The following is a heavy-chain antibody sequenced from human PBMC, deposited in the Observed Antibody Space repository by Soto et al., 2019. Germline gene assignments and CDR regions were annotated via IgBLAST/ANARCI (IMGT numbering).Heavy chain of an antibody. V-gene: IGHV3-74*01. CDR1: GVSLSGYW. D-gene: IGHD2-15*01. CDR2: IQNDGSRT. Sequence: GGSLRLSCASSGVSLSGYWMHLVRQAPGKGLMWVAHIQNDGSRTTYADSVKGRFTISRDNAKNTMYLQMNSLRVEDTAVYYCARGNLGGFDLWGQGTTVTVSS. J-gene: IGHJ6*02. CDR3: ARGNLGGFDL.